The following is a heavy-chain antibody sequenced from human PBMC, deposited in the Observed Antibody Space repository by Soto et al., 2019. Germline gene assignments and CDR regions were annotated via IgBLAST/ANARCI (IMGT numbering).Heavy chain of an antibody. CDR3: ESSESYDQSDY. Sequence: PSETLSLTCTVSGGSISGSSYYWGWIRQPPGKGLEWIGNIFYSGTTYHNPSLKSRVTISVDTSKNQFSLKLRSVTAADTAVYYCESSESYDQSDYWGQGTLVTVSS. D-gene: IGHD3-10*01. J-gene: IGHJ4*02. CDR2: IFYSGTT. CDR1: GGSISGSSYY. V-gene: IGHV4-39*01.